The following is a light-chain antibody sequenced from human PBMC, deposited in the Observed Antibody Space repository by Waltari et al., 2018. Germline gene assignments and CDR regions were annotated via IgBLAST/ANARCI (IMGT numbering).Light chain of an antibody. J-gene: IGKJ4*01. CDR2: DTS. Sequence: EVVLTQSPVTLSLSAGERASPSCRASESVYKYLAWYQQRPGQPPRLLIYDTSNRAAGVPGRFSGSGYGTDFTLTITSLEAEDFAVYFCQQGSILPLTFGGGTRVEIK. V-gene: IGKV3-11*01. CDR3: QQGSILPLT. CDR1: ESVYKY.